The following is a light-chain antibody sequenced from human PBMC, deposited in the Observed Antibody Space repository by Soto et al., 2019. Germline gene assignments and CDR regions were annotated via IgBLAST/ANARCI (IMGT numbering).Light chain of an antibody. CDR2: GPS. Sequence: EIVMTQSPVTLSVSPGERATVSCKTSQSVNTNLAWYQQKPGQVPRLLIYGPSTRAIGIPDRFSGSGSGTEFTPPIPTLRSEDLAVYSCHHYHGWPMPFGQGTRREIK. CDR3: HHYHGWPMP. J-gene: IGKJ5*01. CDR1: QSVNTN. V-gene: IGKV3-15*01.